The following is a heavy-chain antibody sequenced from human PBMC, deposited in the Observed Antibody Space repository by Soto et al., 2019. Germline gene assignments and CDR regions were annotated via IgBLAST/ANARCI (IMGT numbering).Heavy chain of an antibody. CDR3: VREERIPAPQLDY. J-gene: IGHJ4*02. Sequence: PSETLSLTCTVSVDSIKSSDYHWGWTRESPAKGLEWIGYIHNSGTSFYNPSLRGRVTVTLDTSRSQFSLTLASVTAADTAVYYCVREERIPAPQLDYWGQGIPVTAS. V-gene: IGHV4-30-4*01. CDR1: VDSIKSSDYH. CDR2: IHNSGTS. D-gene: IGHD6-6*01.